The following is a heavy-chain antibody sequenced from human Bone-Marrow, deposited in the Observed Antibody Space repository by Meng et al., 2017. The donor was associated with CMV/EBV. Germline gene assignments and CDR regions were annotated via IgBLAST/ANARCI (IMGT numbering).Heavy chain of an antibody. CDR2: IVVGSGNT. Sequence: SVKVSCKASGFTFTSSAVQWVRQARGQRLEWIGWIVVGSGNTNYAQKFQERVTITRDMSTSTAYMELSSLRSEDTAVYHCARDGSSSYYGMDVWGQGTMVTVSS. J-gene: IGHJ6*02. D-gene: IGHD6-6*01. CDR3: ARDGSSSYYGMDV. V-gene: IGHV1-58*01. CDR1: GFTFTSSA.